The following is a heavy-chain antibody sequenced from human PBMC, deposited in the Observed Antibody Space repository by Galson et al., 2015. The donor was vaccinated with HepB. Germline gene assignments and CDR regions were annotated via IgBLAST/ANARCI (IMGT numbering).Heavy chain of an antibody. V-gene: IGHV1-69*08. Sequence: SVKVSCKASGGTFRSYTISWVRQAPGQGLEWMGSIIPVLGTANYAQTFQGTVAITADKSMTTVYMELSSLRSEATAVYYCVELAWGYWGQGTLVTVSS. CDR3: VELAWGY. D-gene: IGHD1-7*01. CDR1: GGTFRSYT. J-gene: IGHJ4*02. CDR2: IIPVLGTA.